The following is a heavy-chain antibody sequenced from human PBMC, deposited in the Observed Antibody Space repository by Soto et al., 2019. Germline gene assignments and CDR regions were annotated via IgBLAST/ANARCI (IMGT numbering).Heavy chain of an antibody. CDR3: ARIAVAGTENDY. CDR1: GYTFTGYY. Sequence: ASVKVSCKASGYTFTGYYMHWVRQAPGQGLEWMGWINPNSGGTNYAQKFQGWVTMTRDTSISTAYMELSRLRSDDTAVYYCARIAVAGTENDYWGQGTLVTVSS. CDR2: INPNSGGT. D-gene: IGHD6-19*01. V-gene: IGHV1-2*04. J-gene: IGHJ4*02.